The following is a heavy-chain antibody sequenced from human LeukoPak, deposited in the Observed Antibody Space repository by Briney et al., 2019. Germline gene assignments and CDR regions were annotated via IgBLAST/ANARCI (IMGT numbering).Heavy chain of an antibody. CDR2: INHSGST. Sequence: SSETLSLTCAVYGGSFSGYYWSWIRQPPGKGLEWIGEINHSGSTNYNPSLKSRVTISVDTSKNQFSLKLSSVTAADTAVYYCARGSADDAFHIWGQGTMVTVSS. D-gene: IGHD1-26*01. CDR3: ARGSADDAFHI. J-gene: IGHJ3*02. CDR1: GGSFSGYY. V-gene: IGHV4-34*01.